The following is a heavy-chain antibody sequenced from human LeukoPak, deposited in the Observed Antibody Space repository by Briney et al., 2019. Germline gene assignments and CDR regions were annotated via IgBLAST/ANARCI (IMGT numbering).Heavy chain of an antibody. D-gene: IGHD6-19*01. Sequence: PSETLSLTCTVSGGSISGYYWSWIRQPAGKGLQWIGRISTSGTTNYNPSLKSRVTMSVDTSKNQFSLKLSSVTAADTAVYYCARLAVAGDFDYWGQGTLVTVSS. CDR3: ARLAVAGDFDY. V-gene: IGHV4-4*07. CDR1: GGSISGYY. J-gene: IGHJ4*02. CDR2: ISTSGTT.